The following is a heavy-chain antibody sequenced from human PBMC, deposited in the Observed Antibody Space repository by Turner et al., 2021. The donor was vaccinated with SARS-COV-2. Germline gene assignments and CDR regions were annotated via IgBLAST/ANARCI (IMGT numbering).Heavy chain of an antibody. CDR1: GFTFSSYS. Sequence: EVQLVESGGGLVKPGGSLRLSCAASGFTFSSYSMNWVRQAPGKGLEWVSSISRSNNYIYYADSVKGRFTISRDNAKNSLFLQMNSLRAEDTAVYYFARLAYYDSSGYYPSHFDYWGQGTLVTVSS. D-gene: IGHD3-22*01. J-gene: IGHJ4*02. V-gene: IGHV3-21*01. CDR2: ISRSNNYI. CDR3: ARLAYYDSSGYYPSHFDY.